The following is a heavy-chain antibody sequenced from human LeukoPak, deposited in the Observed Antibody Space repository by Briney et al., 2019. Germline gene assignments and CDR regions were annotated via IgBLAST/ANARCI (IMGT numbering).Heavy chain of an antibody. CDR1: GYTFTSYG. D-gene: IGHD5-18*01. V-gene: IGHV1-18*01. CDR2: ISAYNGNT. Sequence: ASVKVSCKASGYTFTSYGINWVRQATGQGLEWMGWISAYNGNTNYAQKLQGRVTMTTDTSTSTAYMELRSLRSDDTAVYYCARQYYSYGYYYYGMDVWGQGTTVTVYS. J-gene: IGHJ6*02. CDR3: ARQYYSYGYYYYGMDV.